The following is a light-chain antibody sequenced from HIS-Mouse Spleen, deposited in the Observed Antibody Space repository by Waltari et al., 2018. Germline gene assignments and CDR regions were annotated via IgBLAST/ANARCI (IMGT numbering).Light chain of an antibody. J-gene: IGLJ2*01. CDR2: GKN. V-gene: IGLV3-19*01. CDR1: SLRSYY. Sequence: SSELTQDPAVSVALGPTVRITCQGDSLRSYYASWYQQKPGQAPVLVIFGKNNRPSGIPDRFSGSSSGNTASLTITGAQAEDEADYYCNSRDSSGNHQVFGGGTKLTVL. CDR3: NSRDSSGNHQV.